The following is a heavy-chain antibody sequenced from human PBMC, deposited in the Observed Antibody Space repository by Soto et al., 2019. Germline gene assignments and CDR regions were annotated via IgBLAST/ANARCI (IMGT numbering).Heavy chain of an antibody. V-gene: IGHV3-74*01. CDR3: VRDNNWSFDY. CDR2: IGPDGSNI. Sequence: PXGSLILSRAASGFIVSSHWMHLVRQAPGKGLVGVSHIGPDGSNIWEADSVQGRFTISRDNARNRLYLQMNSLRDEDTAIYYCVRDNNWSFDYWGQGILVTVS. J-gene: IGHJ4*02. D-gene: IGHD1-1*01. CDR1: GFIVSSHW.